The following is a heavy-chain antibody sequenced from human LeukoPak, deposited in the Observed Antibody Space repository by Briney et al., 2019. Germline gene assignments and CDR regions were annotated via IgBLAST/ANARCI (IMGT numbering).Heavy chain of an antibody. CDR1: GFTFSSYW. Sequence: GGSLRLSCAASGFTFSSYWTSWVRQAPGKGLKWVANIKEDGSEKYYVDSVKGRFTISRDNAKNSLFLEMNSLRAEDTALYYCAREEPAAILSHWGQGTLVTVSS. V-gene: IGHV3-7*01. CDR2: IKEDGSEK. CDR3: AREEPAAILSH. J-gene: IGHJ4*02. D-gene: IGHD2-2*01.